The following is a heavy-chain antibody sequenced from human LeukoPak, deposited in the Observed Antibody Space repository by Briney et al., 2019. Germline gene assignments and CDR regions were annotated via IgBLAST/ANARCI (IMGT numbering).Heavy chain of an antibody. CDR1: GGSISSDDYY. D-gene: IGHD4-17*01. CDR3: ARGGRSGYGDSSDS. J-gene: IGHJ4*02. V-gene: IGHV4-30-4*01. Sequence: SETLSLTCTVSGGSISSDDYYWNWIRQPPGKGLELIGYMYLRGSNYYNPSLKSRVTISADTSKSQFSLRLTSVTAADTAVYYCARGGRSGYGDSSDSWGQGTLVTVSS. CDR2: MYLRGSN.